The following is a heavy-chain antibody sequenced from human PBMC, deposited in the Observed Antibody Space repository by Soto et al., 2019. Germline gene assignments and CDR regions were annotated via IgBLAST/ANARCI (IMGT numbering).Heavy chain of an antibody. CDR1: GFTFDDYA. CDR2: ISWNSGSI. CDR3: AKSKVVRGVIIRFFDY. V-gene: IGHV3-9*01. Sequence: EVQLVESGGGLVQPGRSLRLSCAASGFTFDDYAMHWVRQAPGKGLEWVSGISWNSGSIGYADYVKGRFTISRDNAKNSLYLQMNSLRAEDTALYDCAKSKVVRGVIIRFFDYWGQGTLVTVSS. J-gene: IGHJ4*02. D-gene: IGHD3-10*01.